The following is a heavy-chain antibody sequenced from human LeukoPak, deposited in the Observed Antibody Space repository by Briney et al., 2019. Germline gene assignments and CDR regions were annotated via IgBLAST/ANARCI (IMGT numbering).Heavy chain of an antibody. V-gene: IGHV3-23*01. J-gene: IGHJ4*02. D-gene: IGHD2-2*01. Sequence: PGGSLRLSCAASGFTFSSYAMSWVRQAPGKGLEWVSAISGSGGSTYYADSVKGRFTTSRDNSKNTLYLQMNSLRAEDTAVHYCAKGDIVVVPAAKDEFGFDYWGQGTLVTVSS. CDR1: GFTFSSYA. CDR3: AKGDIVVVPAAKDEFGFDY. CDR2: ISGSGGST.